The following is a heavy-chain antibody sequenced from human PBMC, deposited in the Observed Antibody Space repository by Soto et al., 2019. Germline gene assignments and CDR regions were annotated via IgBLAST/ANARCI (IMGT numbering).Heavy chain of an antibody. CDR3: ARGGSRDWQVALDI. CDR2: IKHGGSS. D-gene: IGHD6-19*01. Sequence: QVQQQPWGAGLLTPSETLSLTCTVYAGSFSHYYWNMIRQSPRKGLEWIGKIKHGGSSSYNPSLSSRVSISVDLSKNQFSLPLSSVTAAATAVYYCARGGSRDWQVALDIWGPGTMVPVSS. CDR1: AGSFSHYY. J-gene: IGHJ3*02. V-gene: IGHV4-34*01.